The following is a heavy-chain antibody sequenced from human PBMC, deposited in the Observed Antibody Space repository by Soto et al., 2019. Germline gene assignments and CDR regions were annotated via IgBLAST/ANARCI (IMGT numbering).Heavy chain of an antibody. Sequence: GVSLRLSCAASGFTFSSFAMSWVRQAPGKGLEWVSGIRGSGDSTNYADSVKGRFTISRDNSKNTLYLQMNSLRAEDTAIYYCAKDKFQQVGFDYWGQGTLVTVSS. CDR1: GFTFSSFA. CDR2: IRGSGDST. V-gene: IGHV3-23*01. CDR3: AKDKFQQVGFDY. J-gene: IGHJ4*02. D-gene: IGHD6-13*01.